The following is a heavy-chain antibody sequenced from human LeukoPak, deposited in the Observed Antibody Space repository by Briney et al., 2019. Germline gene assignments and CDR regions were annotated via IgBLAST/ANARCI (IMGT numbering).Heavy chain of an antibody. V-gene: IGHV4-34*01. CDR1: GGSFSGYY. D-gene: IGHD2-2*01. J-gene: IGHJ4*02. CDR2: INHSGST. Sequence: PSETLSLTCAVYGGSFSGYYWSWIRQPPGKGLEWIGEINHSGSTNYNPSLKSRVTISVDTSKNQFSLKLSSVTAADTAVYYCARSHIPSRKKVDWGQGTLVTVSS. CDR3: ARSHIPSRKKVD.